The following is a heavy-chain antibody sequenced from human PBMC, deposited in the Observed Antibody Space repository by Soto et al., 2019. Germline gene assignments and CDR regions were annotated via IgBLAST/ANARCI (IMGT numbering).Heavy chain of an antibody. V-gene: IGHV3-30-3*01. CDR2: ISGDGSNE. J-gene: IGHJ5*02. Sequence: QEQLVESGGGVVQPGRALRLSCRVFGFTFINYAMHWVRQAPCKGLEWVALISGDGSNEYYADSMKGRFTISRDNSRNTLYLKMNSLRADDTAVYYWARPRSHLKTGWLDPWGQGTLVTVSS. CDR1: GFTFINYA. CDR3: ARPRSHLKTGWLDP. D-gene: IGHD7-27*01.